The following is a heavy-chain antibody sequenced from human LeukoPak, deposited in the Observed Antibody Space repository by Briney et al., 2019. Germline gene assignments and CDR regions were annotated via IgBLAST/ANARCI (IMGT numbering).Heavy chain of an antibody. CDR1: GGSFSGYY. V-gene: IGHV4-34*01. CDR2: INHSGST. Sequence: SETLSLTCAVYGGSFSGYYWSWIRQPPGKGLEWIGEINHSGSTNYNPSLKSRVTISVDTSKNQFSLKLSSVTAADTAVYYCARRDYDYVWGSYRPRAFDIWGQRTMVTVSS. D-gene: IGHD3-16*02. J-gene: IGHJ3*02. CDR3: ARRDYDYVWGSYRPRAFDI.